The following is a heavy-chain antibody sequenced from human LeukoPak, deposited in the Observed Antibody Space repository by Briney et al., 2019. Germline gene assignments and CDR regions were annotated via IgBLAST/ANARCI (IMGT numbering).Heavy chain of an antibody. CDR1: GGSISSGGYY. J-gene: IGHJ4*02. Sequence: SETLSLTCTVSGGSISSGGYYWSWIRQPPGKGLEWIGYIYHSGSTYYNPSLKSRVTISVDTSKNQFSLKLSSVTAADTAVYYCARSPLGEAAADYWGQGTLVTVSS. CDR2: IYHSGST. V-gene: IGHV4-30-2*01. D-gene: IGHD6-13*01. CDR3: ARSPLGEAAADY.